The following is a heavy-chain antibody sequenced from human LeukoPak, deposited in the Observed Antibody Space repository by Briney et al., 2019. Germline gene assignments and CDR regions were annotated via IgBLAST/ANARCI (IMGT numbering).Heavy chain of an antibody. V-gene: IGHV3-53*01. Sequence: GGSLRLSCAASGFTVSDNYMTWARQAPGKGLDWVSVIYGGGNIYYADSVKGRSTISRDNSKNTLYLQMNSLRAEDTAVYYCARGAGYNYPYYFDYWGQGTLVTVSS. D-gene: IGHD5-24*01. CDR1: GFTVSDNY. J-gene: IGHJ4*02. CDR2: IYGGGNI. CDR3: ARGAGYNYPYYFDY.